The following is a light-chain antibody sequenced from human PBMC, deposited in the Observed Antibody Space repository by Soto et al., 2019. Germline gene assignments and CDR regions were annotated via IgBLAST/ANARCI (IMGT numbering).Light chain of an antibody. Sequence: EIVLTQSPGTLSLSPGERATLSCRASQGVSNTYLAWYQQKPGQAPRLLIYAASSRATGIPDRFSGSGSVTDFTLTISRLEPEDFAVYYCQQFASSLYTFGQGTKLDIK. CDR3: QQFASSLYT. CDR1: QGVSNTY. CDR2: AAS. J-gene: IGKJ2*01. V-gene: IGKV3-20*01.